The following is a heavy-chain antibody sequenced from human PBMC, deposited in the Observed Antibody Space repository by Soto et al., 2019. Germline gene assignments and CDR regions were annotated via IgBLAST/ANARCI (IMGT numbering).Heavy chain of an antibody. CDR2: ISGSGGST. J-gene: IGHJ4*02. CDR1: GYSISSGS. V-gene: IGHV3-23*01. D-gene: IGHD3-22*01. Sequence: PSETLSLTCTVSGYSISSGSYWAWIRQPPGKGLEWVSAISGSGGSTYYADSVKGRFTISRDNSKNTLYLQMNSLRTEDTAVYYCAKDPIVVVPPRLFDYWGQGTLVTVSS. CDR3: AKDPIVVVPPRLFDY.